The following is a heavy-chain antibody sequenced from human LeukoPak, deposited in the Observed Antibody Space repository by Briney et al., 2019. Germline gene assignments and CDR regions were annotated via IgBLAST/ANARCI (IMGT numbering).Heavy chain of an antibody. Sequence: ASVKVSCKASGYTFTSYAMNWVRQAPGQGLEWMGWISAYNGNTNYAQKLQGRVTMTTDTSTSTAYMELRSLRSDDTAVYYCAREGGVGATSFDAFDIWGQGTMVTVSS. V-gene: IGHV1-18*01. D-gene: IGHD1-26*01. CDR2: ISAYNGNT. CDR3: AREGGVGATSFDAFDI. CDR1: GYTFTSYA. J-gene: IGHJ3*02.